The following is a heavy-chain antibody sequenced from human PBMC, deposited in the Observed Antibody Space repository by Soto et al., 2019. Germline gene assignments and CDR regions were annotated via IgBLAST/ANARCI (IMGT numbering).Heavy chain of an antibody. CDR2: ISYDGSNK. CDR3: AREKFDP. CDR1: GFTFSSYA. V-gene: IGHV3-30-3*01. J-gene: IGHJ5*02. Sequence: QVQLVESGGGVVQPGRSLRLSCAASGFTFSSYAMHWVRQAPGKGLEWVAVISYDGSNKYYADSVKGRFTIARDNSKNTLYLQMNILRAEDTAVYYCAREKFDPWGQGTLVTVSS.